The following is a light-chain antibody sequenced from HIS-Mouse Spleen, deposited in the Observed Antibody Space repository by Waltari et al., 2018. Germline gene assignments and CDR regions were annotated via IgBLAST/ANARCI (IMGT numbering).Light chain of an antibody. J-gene: IGLJ2*01. V-gene: IGLV2-14*03. CDR1: SSDGGGYNY. CDR3: SSYTSSSTEV. Sequence: QSALPQPASVSGSPGLSITIPCPGTSSDGGGYNYVSWYQQHPGKAPTLMIYDVSNRHSGVSNRFSGSKSGNTASLTISGLQAEDEADYYCSSYTSSSTEVFGGGTKLTVL. CDR2: DVS.